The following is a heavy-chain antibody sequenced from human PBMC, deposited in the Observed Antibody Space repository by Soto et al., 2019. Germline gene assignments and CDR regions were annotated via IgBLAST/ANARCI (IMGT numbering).Heavy chain of an antibody. Sequence: EVQLLESGGGLVQPGGSLRLSCAASGFTFSSYAMSWVRQAPGKGLQWVSTISGGGGSTYYADSVKGRFTISRDNSKNTLYLQMNSLRAEDTGVYYCAKDSYCSSTSCYDYYYYGMDVWGQGTTVTVSS. CDR1: GFTFSSYA. D-gene: IGHD2-2*01. CDR3: AKDSYCSSTSCYDYYYYGMDV. CDR2: ISGGGGST. J-gene: IGHJ6*02. V-gene: IGHV3-23*01.